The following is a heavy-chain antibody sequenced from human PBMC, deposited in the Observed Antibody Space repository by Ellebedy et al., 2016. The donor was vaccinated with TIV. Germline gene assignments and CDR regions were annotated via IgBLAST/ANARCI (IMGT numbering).Heavy chain of an antibody. V-gene: IGHV3-15*07. CDR1: GFTFGRAW. CDR2: IKSKRDGETT. CDR3: TTGFSTAWHDHC. D-gene: IGHD3-3*01. Sequence: GESLKISCAASGFTFGRAWMNRVRQTPGKGLEWVGRIKSKRDGETTEYAAPVKGRFTISRDDSDNMLSLQMNSLKAEDTAVYYCTTGFSTAWHDHCWGQGTLVTVSS. J-gene: IGHJ4*02.